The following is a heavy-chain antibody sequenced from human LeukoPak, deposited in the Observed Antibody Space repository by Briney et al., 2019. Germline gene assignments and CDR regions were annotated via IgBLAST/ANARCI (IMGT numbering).Heavy chain of an antibody. Sequence: GRSLRLSCAASGFTFSSYAMHWVRQAPGKGLEWVANIKQDGSEKYYVDSVKGRFTISRDNAKNSLYLQMNSLRAEDTAVYYCARVVLGYHSIAPNDAFDIWGQGTMVTVSS. CDR2: IKQDGSEK. V-gene: IGHV3-7*01. J-gene: IGHJ3*02. CDR1: GFTFSSYA. D-gene: IGHD2-8*01. CDR3: ARVVLGYHSIAPNDAFDI.